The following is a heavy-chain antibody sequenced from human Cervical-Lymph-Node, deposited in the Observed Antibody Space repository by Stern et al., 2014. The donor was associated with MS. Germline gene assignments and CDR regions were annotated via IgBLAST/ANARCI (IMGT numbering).Heavy chain of an antibody. V-gene: IGHV3-21*01. D-gene: IGHD3-3*01. J-gene: IGHJ6*02. CDR1: GFTFSSYS. CDR2: ISTSSSYI. CDR3: ARDRLNDFWSNYVPGEYYYYYGMDV. Sequence: EVQLVESGGGLVKPGGSLRLSCAASGFTFSSYSMNWVRQAPGKGLEWVSSISTSSSYIYYADSVKGRFTIPRDNAKISLYLQMNSLRAEDTAVYYCARDRLNDFWSNYVPGEYYYYYGMDVWGQGTTVTVSS.